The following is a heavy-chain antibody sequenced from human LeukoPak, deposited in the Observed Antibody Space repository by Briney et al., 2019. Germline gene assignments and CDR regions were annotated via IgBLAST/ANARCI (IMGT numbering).Heavy chain of an antibody. CDR2: ISGSGGST. D-gene: IGHD1-1*01. Sequence: GGSLRLSRAASGFTFSSYAMSWVRQAPGKGLEWVSAISGSGGSTYYADSVKGRFTISRDNAKNSLYLQMNSLRAEDTAVYYCARDDLEALDFDYWGQGTLVTVSS. CDR1: GFTFSSYA. J-gene: IGHJ4*02. V-gene: IGHV3-23*01. CDR3: ARDDLEALDFDY.